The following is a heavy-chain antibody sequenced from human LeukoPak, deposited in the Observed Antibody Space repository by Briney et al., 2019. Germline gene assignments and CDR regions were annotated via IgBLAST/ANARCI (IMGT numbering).Heavy chain of an antibody. J-gene: IGHJ3*02. D-gene: IGHD6-19*01. CDR1: GGSISSYY. CDR3: ARDLVGYSSGWRI. CDR2: IYYSGST. Sequence: PSETLSLTCTVSGGSISSYYWSWIREPPGKGLEWIGYIYYSGSTNYNPSLKSRVTISVDTSKNQFSLKLSSVTAADTAVYYCARDLVGYSSGWRIWSQGTMVTVSS. V-gene: IGHV4-59*01.